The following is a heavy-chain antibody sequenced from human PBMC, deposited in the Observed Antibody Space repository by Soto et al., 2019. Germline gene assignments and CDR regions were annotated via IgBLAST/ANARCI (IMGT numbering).Heavy chain of an antibody. CDR2: IYYSGST. V-gene: IGHV4-4*02. D-gene: IGHD6-19*01. J-gene: IGHJ5*02. CDR1: GGSISSSNW. Sequence: SETLSLTCAVSGGSISSSNWWSWVRQPPGKGLEWIGYIYYSGSTNYNPSLKSRVTISVDTSKNQFSLKLSSVTAADTAVYYCARDLGSGWLFWFDPWGQGTPVTVSS. CDR3: ARDLGSGWLFWFDP.